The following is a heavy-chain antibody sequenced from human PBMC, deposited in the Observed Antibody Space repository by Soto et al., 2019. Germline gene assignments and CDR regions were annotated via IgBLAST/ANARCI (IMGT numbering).Heavy chain of an antibody. Sequence: SETLYLTCTVSGGSISSVDYYWSWIRQHPGKGLEWIGYIFHSGTTYYSPSLKTRVTISVDTSKNQFSLKLTSVTAADTAVYFCARVSFLNRQNYLGFDYWGPGTLVTGSA. CDR2: IFHSGTT. CDR1: GGSISSVDYY. J-gene: IGHJ4*02. V-gene: IGHV4-30-4*01. CDR3: ARVSFLNRQNYLGFDY. D-gene: IGHD1-7*01.